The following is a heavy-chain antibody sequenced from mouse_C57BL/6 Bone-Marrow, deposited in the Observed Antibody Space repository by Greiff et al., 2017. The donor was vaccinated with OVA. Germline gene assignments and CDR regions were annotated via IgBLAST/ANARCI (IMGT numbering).Heavy chain of an antibody. V-gene: IGHV1-54*01. CDR2: INPGGGCT. J-gene: IGHJ1*03. CDR3: AREPYWYFDV. CDR1: GYAFTNYL. Sequence: VQLQQSGAELVRPGTSVKVSCKASGYAFTNYLIEWVKQRPGQGLEWIGVINPGGGCTNYHEKFKGKATLTADKSSSTANMQLISLTPEDAAVYFCAREPYWYFDVWGTGTTVTVSS.